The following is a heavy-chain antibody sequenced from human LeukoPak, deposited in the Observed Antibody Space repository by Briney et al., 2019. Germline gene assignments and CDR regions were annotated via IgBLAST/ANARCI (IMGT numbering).Heavy chain of an antibody. V-gene: IGHV4-39*07. CDR2: IYYSGST. CDR3: AGEEIVTMVRGVIISGGWFDP. D-gene: IGHD3-10*01. J-gene: IGHJ5*02. Sequence: SETLSLTCTVSGGSISSSSYYWGWLRQPPGKGLEWIGSIYYSGSTYYNPSLKSRVTISVDTSKNQFSLKLSSVAAADTAVYYCAGEEIVTMVRGVIISGGWFDPWGQGTLVTVSS. CDR1: GGSISSSSYY.